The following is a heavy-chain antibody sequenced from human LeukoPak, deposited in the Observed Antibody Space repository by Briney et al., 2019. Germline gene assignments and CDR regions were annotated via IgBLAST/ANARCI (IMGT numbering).Heavy chain of an antibody. D-gene: IGHD6-13*01. CDR2: IYYSGST. CDR1: GGSISSYY. Sequence: SETLSLTCTVSGGSISSYYWSWIRQPPGKGLEWIGYIYYSGSTNYNPSLKSRVTISVDTSKNQFSLKLSSVTAADTAVYYCARQIADYYYYGMDVWGQGTTVTVSS. CDR3: ARQIADYYYYGMDV. V-gene: IGHV4-59*01. J-gene: IGHJ6*02.